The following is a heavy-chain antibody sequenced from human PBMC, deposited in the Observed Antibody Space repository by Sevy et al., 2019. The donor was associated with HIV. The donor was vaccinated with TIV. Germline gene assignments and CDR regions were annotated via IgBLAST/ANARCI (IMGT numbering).Heavy chain of an antibody. D-gene: IGHD6-13*01. V-gene: IGHV3-53*01. CDR3: ARGLFGTSSY. CDR2: TYSGGNT. Sequence: GGSLRLSCATSGFTVSSYYMSWVRQAPGKGLEWVSLTYSGGNTYYADSVKGRFTISRDNSKNTLYLQMNSLRAEDTAVYYCARGLFGTSSYWGQGTLVTVSS. J-gene: IGHJ4*02. CDR1: GFTVSSYY.